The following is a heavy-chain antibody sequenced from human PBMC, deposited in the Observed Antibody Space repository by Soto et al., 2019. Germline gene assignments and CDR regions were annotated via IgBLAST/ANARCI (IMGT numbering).Heavy chain of an antibody. CDR3: ARDIMGTNYYYYGMDV. D-gene: IGHD2-8*01. CDR1: GGSISSYY. J-gene: IGHJ6*02. V-gene: IGHV4-59*01. CDR2: IYYSGST. Sequence: SETLSLTCTVSGGSISSYYLSWIRQPPGKGLEWIGYIYYSGSTNYNPSLKSRVTISVDTSKNQFSLKLSSVTAADTAVYYCARDIMGTNYYYYGMDVWGQGTTVTAP.